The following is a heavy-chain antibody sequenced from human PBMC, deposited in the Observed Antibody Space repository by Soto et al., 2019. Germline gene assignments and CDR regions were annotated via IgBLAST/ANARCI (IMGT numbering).Heavy chain of an antibody. Sequence: LRLSCAASGFSFRNYAMSLVRQAPGKGLEWISTLTGSSSNTYYADSVKGRFAISRDNSRNTLYLQMHSLTAEDTAVYYCANGRATYGLLTHDYWGQGTLVTVSS. CDR3: ANGRATYGLLTHDY. CDR2: LTGSSSNT. D-gene: IGHD3-9*01. V-gene: IGHV3-23*01. J-gene: IGHJ4*02. CDR1: GFSFRNYA.